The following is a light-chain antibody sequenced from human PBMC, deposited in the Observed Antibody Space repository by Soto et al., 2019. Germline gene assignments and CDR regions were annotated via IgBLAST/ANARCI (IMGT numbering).Light chain of an antibody. CDR3: QQYNSFPRT. J-gene: IGKJ5*01. CDR1: QGINKL. V-gene: IGKV1D-16*01. CDR2: TAS. Sequence: DIQMTQSPSSLSASLGDRVTITCRASQGINKLLAWYQQKPGKAPKSLIKTASILQSGVPSRFSGSGSETDFTLTISSLQPEDFATYYCQQYNSFPRTFGQGTRLEI.